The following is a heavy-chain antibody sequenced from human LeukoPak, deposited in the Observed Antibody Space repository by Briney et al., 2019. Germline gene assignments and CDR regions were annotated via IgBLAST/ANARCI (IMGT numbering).Heavy chain of an antibody. CDR3: ARTVSGIAAAGTWFDP. CDR1: GGSINSYY. Sequence: SENLSLTCTVSGGSINSYYWTWIRQPPGKGLEWIGYIYYSGSTNYNPSLKSQVTISVDTSKKQFSLKLSSVTAADTAVYYCARTVSGIAAAGTWFDPWGQGTLVTVSS. J-gene: IGHJ5*02. V-gene: IGHV4-59*01. CDR2: IYYSGST. D-gene: IGHD6-13*01.